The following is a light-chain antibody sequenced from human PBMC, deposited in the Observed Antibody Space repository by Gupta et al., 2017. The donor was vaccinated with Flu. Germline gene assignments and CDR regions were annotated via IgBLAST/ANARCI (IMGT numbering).Light chain of an antibody. Sequence: QSAPTQPASVSESPGQSITISCTGSRSDIGGYDFVSWYQQYPGKVPKLMIYEVSNRPSGVSDRFSGAKSGNTASLTISGLQVDDEADYYCTSYTSSSHVIFGGGTKLTVL. J-gene: IGLJ2*01. CDR3: TSYTSSSHVI. V-gene: IGLV2-14*01. CDR1: RSDIGGYDF. CDR2: EVS.